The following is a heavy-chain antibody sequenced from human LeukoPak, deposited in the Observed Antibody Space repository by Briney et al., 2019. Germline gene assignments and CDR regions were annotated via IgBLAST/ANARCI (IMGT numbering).Heavy chain of an antibody. D-gene: IGHD1-26*01. CDR2: ITSSSSYI. Sequence: GGSLRLSCAASGFTFSNNMNWVRQAPGKGLEWVSSITSSSSYIYYADSVKGRFTISRDNAKNSLYLQMDSLRVEDTAEYYCARGGSYLSAFDIWGQGTMVTVSS. V-gene: IGHV3-21*06. CDR1: GFTFSNN. J-gene: IGHJ3*02. CDR3: ARGGSYLSAFDI.